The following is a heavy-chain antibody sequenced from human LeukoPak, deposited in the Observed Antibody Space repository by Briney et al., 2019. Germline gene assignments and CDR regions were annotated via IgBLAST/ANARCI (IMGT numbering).Heavy chain of an antibody. CDR3: VKDLRSDFMGVLSRYLSY. J-gene: IGHJ4*02. D-gene: IGHD2/OR15-2a*01. CDR2: ISRNGGST. CDR1: GFTFSTYA. Sequence: GGSLRLSCAASGFTFSTYAMHWVRQAPGKGLEYVAAISRNGGSTYYADSVKGRFTISRDNSKSTLYLQMSSLRAEDTAVYLCVKDLRSDFMGVLSRYLSYWGQGTLVTVSS. V-gene: IGHV3-64D*09.